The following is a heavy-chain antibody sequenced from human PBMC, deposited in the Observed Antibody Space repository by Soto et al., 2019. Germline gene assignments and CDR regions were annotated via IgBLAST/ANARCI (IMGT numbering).Heavy chain of an antibody. J-gene: IGHJ5*02. V-gene: IGHV3-7*01. CDR1: GFTFSSYW. CDR2: IKQDGSEK. Sequence: PGGSLRLSCAASGFTFSSYWMSWVRQAPGRGLEWVANIKQDGSEKYYVDSVKGRFTISRDNAKNSLYLQMNSLRAEDTAVYYSARERPLVRMADHWGQGTLVTVSS. D-gene: IGHD6-6*01. CDR3: ARERPLVRMADH.